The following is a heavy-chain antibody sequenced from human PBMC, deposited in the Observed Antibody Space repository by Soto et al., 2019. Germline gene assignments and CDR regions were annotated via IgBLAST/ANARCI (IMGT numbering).Heavy chain of an antibody. D-gene: IGHD6-13*01. Sequence: QVQLVQSGAEVKKPGASVKVSCKASGYTFSNYAVTWVRQAPGQGLEWLGWIRAYNGNTHYAQKVQGRVTMTTDTSTSTAYMSLRSLRSDDTADYSCARQPQQPTGPSYYSYGMDVWGQRTTVTVSS. CDR3: ARQPQQPTGPSYYSYGMDV. CDR2: IRAYNGNT. CDR1: GYTFSNYA. J-gene: IGHJ6*02. V-gene: IGHV1-18*04.